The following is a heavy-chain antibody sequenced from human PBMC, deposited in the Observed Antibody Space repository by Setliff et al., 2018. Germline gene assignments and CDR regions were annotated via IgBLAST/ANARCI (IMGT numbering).Heavy chain of an antibody. J-gene: IGHJ3*01. CDR2: ISSYNDVT. Sequence: ASVKVSCKASGYIFKSYGISWVRQAPGQGLEWMGWISSYNDVTNYAQSFQGRVTMTTDTSKSAAYMDLRGLRSDDTAVYYCAISTLSICSGGSCPNAFAVWGQGTMVS. D-gene: IGHD2-15*01. CDR3: AISTLSICSGGSCPNAFAV. CDR1: GYIFKSYG. V-gene: IGHV1-18*01.